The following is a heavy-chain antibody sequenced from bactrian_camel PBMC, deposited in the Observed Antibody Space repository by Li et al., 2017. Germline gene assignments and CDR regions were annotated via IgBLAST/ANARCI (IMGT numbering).Heavy chain of an antibody. J-gene: IGHJ4*01. CDR3: VTNADSYAVRCGLSQSAYTY. CDR1: GYTYRRHC. Sequence: HVQLVESGGGSVQAGGPLRLSCVASGYTYRRHCMGWFRQDPGKERDRVATIVSDGSGIYADSVKGRFTISRDNAKNTLYLQMNSLKPEDTATYYCVTNADSYAVRCGLSQSAYTYWGQGTQVTVS. D-gene: IGHD3*01. V-gene: IGHV3S53*01. CDR2: IVSDGSG.